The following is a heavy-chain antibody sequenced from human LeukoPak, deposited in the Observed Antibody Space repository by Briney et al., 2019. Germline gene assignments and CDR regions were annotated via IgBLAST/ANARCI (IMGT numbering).Heavy chain of an antibody. CDR1: GGSISSYY. CDR2: IIYIGST. Sequence: SETLSLTCTVSGGSISSYYWSWIRQPPGMGLEWIGYIIYIGSTNYNPSLRSRVTMSLDTSKNQFSLTLSSVTAADTAVYYCARVEQWPSARYFDYWGQGTLVTVSS. CDR3: ARVEQWPSARYFDY. J-gene: IGHJ4*02. D-gene: IGHD6-19*01. V-gene: IGHV4-59*08.